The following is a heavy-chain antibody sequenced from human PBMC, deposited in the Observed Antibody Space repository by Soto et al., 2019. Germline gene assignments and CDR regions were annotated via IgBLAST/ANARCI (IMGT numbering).Heavy chain of an antibody. J-gene: IGHJ4*02. V-gene: IGHV3-72*01. Sequence: PERAVRVSCSRCGLTYNEHHMDWVRQAPGKGLEWVGRARNKAHGYTTAYAASLKGRFTISRDDSKNSLSLQMNSLKTEDTAVYFCARLMGTSFDLWGQGTLVTVSS. CDR3: ARLMGTSFDL. CDR2: ARNKAHGYTT. CDR1: GLTYNEHH. D-gene: IGHD2-8*01.